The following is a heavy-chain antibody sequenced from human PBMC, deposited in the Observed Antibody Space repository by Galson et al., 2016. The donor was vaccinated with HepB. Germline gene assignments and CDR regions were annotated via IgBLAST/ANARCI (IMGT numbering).Heavy chain of an antibody. J-gene: IGHJ6*02. CDR1: GFSLNTGGVG. CDR3: ACSPHPYHFSFGLDV. CDR2: IYWDGDA. D-gene: IGHD2-21*01. Sequence: PALVKPTQTLTLTCTFSGFSLNTGGVGVGWIRQSPGKALEWLAHIYWDGDARYSPSLRNRLTITKDTSKNQVVLTMTNMDPVDPGTFYCACSPHPYHFSFGLDVWGQGTTVTVSS. V-gene: IGHV2-5*02.